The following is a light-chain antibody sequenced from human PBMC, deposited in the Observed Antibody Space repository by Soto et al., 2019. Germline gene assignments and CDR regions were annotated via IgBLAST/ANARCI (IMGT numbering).Light chain of an antibody. Sequence: DIQMTQSPSFVSASVGDRVTITCRASQGISSWLSWYQQKPGTAPTLLVYKASTLQDGVPSRFSGSGSGTDFTLTIKSQQSEDFGTYDCHQARSFPLSFGGGNKVEIK. V-gene: IGKV1-12*01. CDR2: KAS. CDR1: QGISSW. CDR3: HQARSFPLS. J-gene: IGKJ4*01.